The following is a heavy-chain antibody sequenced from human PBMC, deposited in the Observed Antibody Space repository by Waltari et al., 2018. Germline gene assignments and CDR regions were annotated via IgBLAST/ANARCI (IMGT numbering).Heavy chain of an antibody. CDR2: ISGSGGST. CDR1: GFTFSSYA. Sequence: EVQLLESGGGLVQPGGSLRLSCAASGFTFSSYAMSWVRQAPGKGLEWVSAISGSGGSTYYADSVKGRFTISRDNSKNTLYLQMNSLRAEDTAVYYCAIWARYDSSGYYYFLLWGQGTLVTVSS. V-gene: IGHV3-23*01. D-gene: IGHD3-22*01. J-gene: IGHJ4*02. CDR3: AIWARYDSSGYYYFLL.